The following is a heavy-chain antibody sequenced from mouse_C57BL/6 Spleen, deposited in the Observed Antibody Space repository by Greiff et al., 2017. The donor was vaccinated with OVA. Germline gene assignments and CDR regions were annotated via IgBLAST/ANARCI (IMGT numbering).Heavy chain of an antibody. Sequence: QVQLQQPGAELVKPGASVKLSCKASGYTFTSYWMQWVKQRPGQGLEWIGEIDPSDSYTNYNQKFKGKATLTVDTSYSTAYMQLSSLTSEDSAVYYCARGRGSYFDYWGQGTTLTVSS. J-gene: IGHJ2*01. CDR2: IDPSDSYT. CDR1: GYTFTSYW. D-gene: IGHD1-1*01. CDR3: ARGRGSYFDY. V-gene: IGHV1-50*01.